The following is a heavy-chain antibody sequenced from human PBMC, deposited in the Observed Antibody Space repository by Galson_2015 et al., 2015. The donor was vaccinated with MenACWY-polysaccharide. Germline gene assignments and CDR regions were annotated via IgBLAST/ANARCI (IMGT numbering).Heavy chain of an antibody. Sequence: SETLSLTCAVSGVSISSSTDWWSWVRQSPGKGLEWIGEIYQSGSSNYNPSLIRRVRISVDKSRSQFSLEMTSVTAADTARYYCARERARDGYGDLDIWGQGTMVTVSA. D-gene: IGHD4-17*01. CDR3: ARERARDGYGDLDI. V-gene: IGHV4-4*02. CDR1: GVSISSSTDW. CDR2: IYQSGSS. J-gene: IGHJ3*02.